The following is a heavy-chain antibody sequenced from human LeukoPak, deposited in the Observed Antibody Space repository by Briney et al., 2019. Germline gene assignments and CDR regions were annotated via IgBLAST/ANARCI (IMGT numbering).Heavy chain of an antibody. V-gene: IGHV4-59*01. Sequence: PSETLSLTCTVSGGSISSYYWSWIRQPPGKGLEWIGYIYYSGSTNYNPSLQSRVTISVDTSKNQFSLQLSSVTAADTAVYYCARVDPLYWYFDLWGRGTLVTVSS. CDR1: GGSISSYY. CDR2: IYYSGST. J-gene: IGHJ2*01. D-gene: IGHD3/OR15-3a*01. CDR3: ARVDPLYWYFDL.